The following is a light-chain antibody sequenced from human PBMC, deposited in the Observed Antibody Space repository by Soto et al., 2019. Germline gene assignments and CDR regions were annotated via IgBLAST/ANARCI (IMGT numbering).Light chain of an antibody. J-gene: IGKJ5*01. V-gene: IGKV3-11*01. CDR2: DAS. CDR3: QPHSNWPTTP. CDR1: QSVGSY. Sequence: EIVLTQSPATLSLSPGERATLSCRASQSVGSYLAWYQQKPGQAPRPLIYDASNRATGIPARFSGSGSGTDFTLTISSLEPEDFEVYDCQPHSNWPTTPFGQGTRLAIK.